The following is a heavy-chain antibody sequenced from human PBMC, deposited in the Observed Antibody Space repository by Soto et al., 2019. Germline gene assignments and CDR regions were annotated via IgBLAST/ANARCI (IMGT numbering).Heavy chain of an antibody. Sequence: GASVKVSCTASGYTFTSYAMHWVRQAPGQRLEWMGWINAGNGNTKYSQKFQGRVTITRDTSASTAYMELSSLRSEDTAVYYCARDQGRGYSYGFFRPTDYWGQGTLVTVSS. CDR1: GYTFTSYA. D-gene: IGHD5-18*01. V-gene: IGHV1-3*01. CDR3: ARDQGRGYSYGFFRPTDY. J-gene: IGHJ4*02. CDR2: INAGNGNT.